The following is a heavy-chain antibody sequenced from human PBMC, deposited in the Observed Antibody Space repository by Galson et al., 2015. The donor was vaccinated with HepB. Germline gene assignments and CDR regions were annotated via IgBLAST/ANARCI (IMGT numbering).Heavy chain of an antibody. V-gene: IGHV3-23*01. Sequence: SLRLSCAASGFTFSYYAMSWVRQAPGKGLEWVSAITPSGDNTYSDDTMKGRFTISRDNSKNTLFLQMNSLRADDTAIYFCAKVFPEKTSGWYRQALYYFDSWGQGTRVTVSS. D-gene: IGHD6-19*01. J-gene: IGHJ4*02. CDR1: GFTFSYYA. CDR3: AKVFPEKTSGWYRQALYYFDS. CDR2: ITPSGDNT.